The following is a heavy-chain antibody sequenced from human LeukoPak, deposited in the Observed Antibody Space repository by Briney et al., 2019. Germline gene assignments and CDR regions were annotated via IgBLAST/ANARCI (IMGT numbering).Heavy chain of an antibody. J-gene: IGHJ5*02. CDR3: ARAMTASPYNWFDP. CDR1: GGSVSSGSYY. V-gene: IGHV4-61*01. Sequence: RTSETLSLTCTVSGGSVSSGSYYWNWIRQPPGKGLEWMGYIYYSGSTNHNPSLKSRVTISLDTSKNQLSLKLSSVTAADTAVYYCARAMTASPYNWFDPWGQGTLVTVSS. CDR2: IYYSGST. D-gene: IGHD2-21*02.